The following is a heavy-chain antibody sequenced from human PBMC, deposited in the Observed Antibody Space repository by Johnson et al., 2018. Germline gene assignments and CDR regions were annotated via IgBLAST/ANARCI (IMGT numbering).Heavy chain of an antibody. V-gene: IGHV3-33*01. CDR1: GFIFSTYS. J-gene: IGHJ6*02. CDR2: IWYDGSNK. Sequence: QVQLVESGGGVVQPRRSLRLSCAASGFIFSTYSMHWVRQAPGKGLEWVAVIWYDGSNKYYADSVTGRFTISRDNSKNTLYLQMNSLRAEDTAVYYCARDSYGMDVWGQGTTVTVSS. CDR3: ARDSYGMDV.